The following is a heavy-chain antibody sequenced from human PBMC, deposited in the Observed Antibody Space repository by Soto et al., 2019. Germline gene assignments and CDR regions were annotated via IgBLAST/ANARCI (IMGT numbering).Heavy chain of an antibody. CDR1: GGSISSYY. J-gene: IGHJ5*02. CDR3: ARGSRRNYGSGSYYYEIKNWFDP. CDR2: IYYSGST. D-gene: IGHD3-10*01. Sequence: QVQLQVSGLGLVKPSETLSLTCTVSGGSISSYYWSWIRQPPGKGLEWIGYIYYSGSTNYNPSLKSRVTISVDTSKNQFSLKLSSVTAADTAVYYCARGSRRNYGSGSYYYEIKNWFDPWGQGTLVTVSS. V-gene: IGHV4-59*01.